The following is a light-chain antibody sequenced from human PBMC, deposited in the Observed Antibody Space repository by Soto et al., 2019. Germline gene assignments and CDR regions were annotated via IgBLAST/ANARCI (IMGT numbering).Light chain of an antibody. Sequence: DIQMTQSPSSLSASVGDRVTITCRASQGISDYLTWYQQRPGNAPKVLLYGASSVHSRVPSRFRGSGAGKDFTLTISTLQPEDFGSYYCQQSYSHVITFGGGTRLEI. V-gene: IGKV1-39*01. CDR1: QGISDY. J-gene: IGKJ5*01. CDR3: QQSYSHVIT. CDR2: GAS.